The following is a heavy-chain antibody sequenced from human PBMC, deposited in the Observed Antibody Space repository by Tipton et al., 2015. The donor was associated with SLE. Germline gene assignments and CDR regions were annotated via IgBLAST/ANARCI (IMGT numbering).Heavy chain of an antibody. D-gene: IGHD3-3*01. J-gene: IGHJ4*02. CDR2: IRQDGGER. CDR1: GFNFSNYW. Sequence: SLRLSCAASGFNFSNYWMSWVRQAPGKGLEWVANIRQDGGERFYVDSVKGRFTISRDNAKNSLYLQMNSLRAEDTAVYYCARILEWSHRVDYWGQGTLVTVSS. V-gene: IGHV3-7*01. CDR3: ARILEWSHRVDY.